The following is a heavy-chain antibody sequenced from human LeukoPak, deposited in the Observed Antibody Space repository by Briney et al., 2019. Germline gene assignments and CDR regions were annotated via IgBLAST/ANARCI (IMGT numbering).Heavy chain of an antibody. CDR1: GFTFSDYY. CDR2: ISSSGSTI. Sequence: GGSLRLSCAASGFTFSDYYMSRIRQAPGKGLEWVSSISSSGSTIYYADSVKGRFTISRDNSKNTLYLQMNSLRAEDTAVYYCAREFRLFGSGWFTYWGQGTLVTVSS. V-gene: IGHV3-11*01. D-gene: IGHD6-19*01. J-gene: IGHJ4*02. CDR3: AREFRLFGSGWFTY.